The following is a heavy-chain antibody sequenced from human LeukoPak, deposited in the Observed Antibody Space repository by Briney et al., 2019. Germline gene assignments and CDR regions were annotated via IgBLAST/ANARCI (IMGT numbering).Heavy chain of an antibody. CDR1: GGSISSHY. Sequence: SETLSLTCTVSGGSISSHYWSWLRQPPGKGLEWIGYIYYSGSTNYNPSLKSRVTISVDTSKNQFSLKLSSVTAADTAVYYCAKGYCRGNSCYDDRGAFDYWGQGTLVTVSS. CDR2: IYYSGST. V-gene: IGHV4-59*08. J-gene: IGHJ4*02. CDR3: AKGYCRGNSCYDDRGAFDY. D-gene: IGHD2-2*01.